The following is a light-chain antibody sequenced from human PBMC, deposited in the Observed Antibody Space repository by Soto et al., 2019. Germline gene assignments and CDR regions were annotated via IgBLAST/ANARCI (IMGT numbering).Light chain of an antibody. CDR2: LEGSGSY. J-gene: IGLJ3*02. Sequence: QSVLTQSSSASASLGSSVKLTCTLSSGHSSYIIAWYQQQPGKAPRYLMKLEGSGSYNKGSGVPDRFSGSSSGADRYLTISNLQSEDEADYYCETWDSNTLESVFGGGTKLTVL. CDR3: ETWDSNTLESV. V-gene: IGLV4-60*03. CDR1: SGHSSYI.